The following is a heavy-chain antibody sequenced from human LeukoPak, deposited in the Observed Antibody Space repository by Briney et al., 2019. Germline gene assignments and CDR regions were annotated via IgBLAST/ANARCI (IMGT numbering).Heavy chain of an antibody. D-gene: IGHD2-2*01. CDR2: INHSGST. Sequence: PSETLSLTCTVSGGSISSYYWSWVRQPPGKGLEWIGEINHSGSTNYNPSLKSRVTISVDTSKNQFSLKLSSVTAADTAVYYCARGTKRVVPAASARYYYYMDVWGKGTTVTVSS. J-gene: IGHJ6*03. CDR3: ARGTKRVVPAASARYYYYMDV. V-gene: IGHV4-34*01. CDR1: GGSISSYY.